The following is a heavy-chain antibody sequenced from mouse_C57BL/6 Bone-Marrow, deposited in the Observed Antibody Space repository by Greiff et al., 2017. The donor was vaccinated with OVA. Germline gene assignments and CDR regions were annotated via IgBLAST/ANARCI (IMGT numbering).Heavy chain of an antibody. Sequence: QVQLQQPGAELVMPGASVKLSCKASGYTFTSYWMHWVKQRPGQGLEWIGEIDPSDSYTNYNQKFKGKSTLTVDKSSSTAYMQLSSLTSEDSAVYYCARGVYSNYLLYYFDYWGQGTTLTVSS. CDR2: IDPSDSYT. CDR1: GYTFTSYW. CDR3: ARGVYSNYLLYYFDY. V-gene: IGHV1-69*01. J-gene: IGHJ2*01. D-gene: IGHD2-5*01.